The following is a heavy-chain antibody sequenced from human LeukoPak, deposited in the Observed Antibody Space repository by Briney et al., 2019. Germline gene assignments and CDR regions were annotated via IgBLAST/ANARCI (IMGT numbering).Heavy chain of an antibody. CDR1: GFTFSSSW. CDR2: INSDGSST. D-gene: IGHD6-19*01. CDR3: ARYSSGWYEAFDI. Sequence: GGSLRLSCAASGFTFSSSWMHWVRQAPGKGLVWVSRINSDGSSTTYADSVKGRFTISRDNAKNTLYLQMSSLRVEDTAVYYSARYSSGWYEAFDIWGQGTMVTVSS. V-gene: IGHV3-74*01. J-gene: IGHJ3*02.